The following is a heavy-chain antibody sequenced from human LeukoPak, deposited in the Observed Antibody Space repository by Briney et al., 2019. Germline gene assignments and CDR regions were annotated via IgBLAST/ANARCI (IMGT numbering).Heavy chain of an antibody. CDR3: ARGLGSSWYSPDY. CDR2: ISSSSSTI. D-gene: IGHD6-13*01. V-gene: IGHV3-48*01. Sequence: GGSLRLSCAASGFTFSSYSMNWVRQAPGKGLEWVSYISSSSSTIYYADSVKGRFTISRDNAKNSLYLQMNSLRAEDTAVYYCARGLGSSWYSPDYWGQGTLVTVSS. J-gene: IGHJ4*02. CDR1: GFTFSSYS.